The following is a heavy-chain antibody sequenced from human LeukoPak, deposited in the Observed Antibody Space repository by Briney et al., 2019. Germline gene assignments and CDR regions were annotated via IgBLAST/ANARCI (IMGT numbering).Heavy chain of an antibody. D-gene: IGHD3-22*01. CDR3: ASNYYDSSGYSIDAFDI. V-gene: IGHV4-59*01. CDR2: IYYSGST. Sequence: PSETLSLTCTVSGGSISSYYWSGLRQPPGKGLDWIGYIYYSGSTNYNPSLKSRVTISVDTSKNQFSLKLSSVTAADTAVYYCASNYYDSSGYSIDAFDIWGQGTMVTVSS. J-gene: IGHJ3*02. CDR1: GGSISSYY.